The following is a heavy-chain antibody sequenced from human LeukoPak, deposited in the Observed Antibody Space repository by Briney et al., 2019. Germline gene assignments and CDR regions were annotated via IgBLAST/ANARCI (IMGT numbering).Heavy chain of an antibody. V-gene: IGHV3-11*01. Sequence: GGSLTLSCAASGLTFRYYYWSWIGQPPGKGLEWVSYISSSGSTIYYADSVKGRFTIPRDNAKNSLYLQMNSLRAEDTAVYYCARGVDDIAVAGHFDYWGQGTLVTVSS. CDR2: ISSSGSTI. CDR3: ARGVDDIAVAGHFDY. D-gene: IGHD6-19*01. J-gene: IGHJ4*02. CDR1: GLTFRYYY.